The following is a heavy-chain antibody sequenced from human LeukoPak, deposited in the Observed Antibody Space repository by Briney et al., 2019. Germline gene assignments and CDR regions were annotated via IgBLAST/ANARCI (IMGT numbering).Heavy chain of an antibody. CDR2: INPAGDT. CDR3: ARGDCSGGSCSSIDV. J-gene: IGHJ6*02. V-gene: IGHV3-13*04. CDR1: GFPFSTYD. D-gene: IGHD2-15*01. Sequence: TGGSLRLSCAASGFPFSTYDMHWVRQATGKGLEWVSGINPAGDTYYPGSVKGRFTISREDAKNSFYLQMNSLRVGDTAVYYCARGDCSGGSCSSIDVWGQGTTVTVSS.